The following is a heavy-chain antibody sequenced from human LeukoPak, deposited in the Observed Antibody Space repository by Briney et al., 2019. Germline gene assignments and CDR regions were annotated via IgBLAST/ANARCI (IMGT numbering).Heavy chain of an antibody. CDR3: ASKSPAFDY. Sequence: VDLRLSCLDSGFTFSSFAMSWVRQAPGKGLEWVSTKSSIGSTTYYVDSVKGRFIISRDNSRNTLYLQMNGLRVEDTAVYYCASKSPAFDYWGQGTMVTVS. CDR2: KSSIGSTT. J-gene: IGHJ4*02. CDR1: GFTFSSFA. V-gene: IGHV3-23*01.